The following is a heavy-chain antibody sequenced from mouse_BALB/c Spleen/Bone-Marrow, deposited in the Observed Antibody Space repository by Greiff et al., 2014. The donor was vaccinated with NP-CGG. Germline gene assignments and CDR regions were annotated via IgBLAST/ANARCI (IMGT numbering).Heavy chain of an antibody. D-gene: IGHD1-1*01. CDR3: TRPGYFYGSGPYAMDY. CDR2: IYPSDSYT. V-gene: IGHV1-69*02. CDR1: GYTFTSYW. Sequence: VQLQQSGAKLVRPGASVKLSCKASGYTFTSYWINWVKQRPGQGLEWIGNIYPSDSYTNYNQKFKDKATLTVDKSSSTAYMQLSSPTSEDSAVYYCTRPGYFYGSGPYAMDYWGQGTSVTVSS. J-gene: IGHJ4*01.